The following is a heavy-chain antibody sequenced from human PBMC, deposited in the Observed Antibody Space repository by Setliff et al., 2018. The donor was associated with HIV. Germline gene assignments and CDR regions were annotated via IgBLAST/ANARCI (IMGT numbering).Heavy chain of an antibody. CDR1: GYSISSGYY. Sequence: PSETLSLTCAVSGYSISSGYYWGWTRQPPGKGLEWIASMSHNGKTYYNPSLKSRVTISVDTSKNQISLKMNSVTAADTAVYHCARELSHIVGAPRYMDVWGKGTTVTVSS. V-gene: IGHV4-38-2*02. J-gene: IGHJ6*03. D-gene: IGHD1-26*01. CDR3: ARELSHIVGAPRYMDV. CDR2: MSHNGKT.